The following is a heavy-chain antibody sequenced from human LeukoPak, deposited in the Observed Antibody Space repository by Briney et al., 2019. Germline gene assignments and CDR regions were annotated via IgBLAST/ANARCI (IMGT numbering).Heavy chain of an antibody. J-gene: IGHJ3*02. CDR2: IYYSGST. D-gene: IGHD3-16*01. V-gene: IGHV4-39*07. CDR3: ARVGDYAFDI. Sequence: SETLSLTCTVSGGSISSSSYYWGWIRQPPGKGLEWIGSIYYSGSTYYNPSLKSRVTISVDTSKNQFSLKLSSVTAADTAVYYCARVGDYAFDIWGQGTMVTVSS. CDR1: GGSISSSSYY.